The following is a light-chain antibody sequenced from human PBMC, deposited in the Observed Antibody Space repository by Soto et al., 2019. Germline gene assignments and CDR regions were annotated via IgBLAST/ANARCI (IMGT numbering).Light chain of an antibody. J-gene: IGLJ2*01. CDR3: SSYTSKSSLI. CDR1: MRDVGAYNL. Sequence: QSALTQPASVSGSPGQSITMSCAGTMRDVGAYNLVSWYQQHPGRAPQLIIYEVRNRPSGISFRFSGSKSGNTASLTISGLQAEDEADYYCSSYTSKSSLIFGGGTKLTVL. V-gene: IGLV2-14*01. CDR2: EVR.